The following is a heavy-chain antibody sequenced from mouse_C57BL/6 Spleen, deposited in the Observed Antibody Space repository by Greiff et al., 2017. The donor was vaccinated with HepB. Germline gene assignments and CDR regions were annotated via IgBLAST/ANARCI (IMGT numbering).Heavy chain of an antibody. V-gene: IGHV5-17*01. CDR2: ISSGSSTI. CDR3: ARPVYYGSSTGYSDV. CDR1: GFTFSDYG. J-gene: IGHJ1*03. Sequence: EVKLMESGGGLVKPGGSLKLSCAASGFTFSDYGMHWVRQAPEKGLEWVAYISSGSSTIYYADTVKGRFTISRDNAKNTLFLQMTSLRSEDTAMYYCARPVYYGSSTGYSDVWGTGTTVTVSS. D-gene: IGHD1-1*01.